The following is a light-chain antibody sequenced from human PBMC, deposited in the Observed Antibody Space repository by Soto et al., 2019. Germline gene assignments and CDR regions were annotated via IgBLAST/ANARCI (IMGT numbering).Light chain of an antibody. J-gene: IGKJ5*01. CDR3: QQRSNWPT. CDR2: DAS. CDR1: QSVSSY. Sequence: IVLTQSPATLSLFPGERATLSCRARQSVSSYLAWYQQKPGQAPRLLIYDASNRATGIPARFSGSGSGTDFTLTISSLEPEDFAVYYCQQRSNWPTFGQGTRLEIK. V-gene: IGKV3-11*01.